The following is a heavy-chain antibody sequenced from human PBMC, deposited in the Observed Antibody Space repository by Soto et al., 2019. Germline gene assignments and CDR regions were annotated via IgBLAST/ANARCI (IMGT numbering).Heavy chain of an antibody. CDR3: ARDLGPSYYMDV. J-gene: IGHJ6*03. CDR1: GGSISSGGYY. Sequence: SETLSLTCTVSGGSISSGGYYWSWVRQHPGKGLEWIGYIYYSGGTYYNPSLKSRVTISVDTSKNQFSLKVTSVTAADTALYYCARDLGPSYYMDVWGKGTTVSVS. V-gene: IGHV4-31*03. CDR2: IYYSGGT.